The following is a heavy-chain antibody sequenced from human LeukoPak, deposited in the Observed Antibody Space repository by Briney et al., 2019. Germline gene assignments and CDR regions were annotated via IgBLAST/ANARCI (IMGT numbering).Heavy chain of an antibody. CDR1: GFTFRSFW. CDR2: IKEDGSEK. D-gene: IGHD1-1*01. Sequence: GASLRLSCAASGFTFRSFWMSWVRQAPGKGLEWVANIKEDGSEKRYVDSVKGRFTISRDNAENSLYLQMTGLRVEDTAVYYCARDGDKWNDFDYWGQGTLVTVSS. J-gene: IGHJ4*02. CDR3: ARDGDKWNDFDY. V-gene: IGHV3-7*01.